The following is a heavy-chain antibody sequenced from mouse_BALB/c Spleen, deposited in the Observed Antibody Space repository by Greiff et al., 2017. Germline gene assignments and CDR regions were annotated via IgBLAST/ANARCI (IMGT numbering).Heavy chain of an antibody. CDR2: IDPSDSYT. J-gene: IGHJ3*01. Sequence: VQLVESGAELVKPGASVKLSCKASGYTFTSYWMHWVKQRPGQGLEWIGEIDPSDSYTNYNQKFKGKATLTVDKSSSTAYMQLSSLTSEDSAVYYCARGGTTVRGFAYWGQGTLVTVSA. V-gene: IGHV1-69*02. CDR1: GYTFTSYW. D-gene: IGHD1-1*01. CDR3: ARGGTTVRGFAY.